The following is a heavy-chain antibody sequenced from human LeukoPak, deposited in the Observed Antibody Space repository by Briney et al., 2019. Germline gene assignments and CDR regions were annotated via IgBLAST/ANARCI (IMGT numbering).Heavy chain of an antibody. J-gene: IGHJ6*03. CDR3: AKDRCSNGIGCYYYYMEV. Sequence: GGSLRLSCAASGFTFRSYGMSWVRQAPGKGLEWVAYIQYDRTNEQYAHSVKGRFRISRDNSNNILYLQMNSLRTKDTAVYYCAKDRCSNGIGCYYYYMEVWGKGTTVTISS. V-gene: IGHV3-30*02. CDR1: GFTFRSYG. CDR2: IQYDRTNE. D-gene: IGHD2-8*01.